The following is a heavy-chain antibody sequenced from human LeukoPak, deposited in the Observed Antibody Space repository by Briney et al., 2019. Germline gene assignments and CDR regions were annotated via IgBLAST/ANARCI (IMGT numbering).Heavy chain of an antibody. J-gene: IGHJ4*02. D-gene: IGHD1-26*01. V-gene: IGHV3-7*05. CDR3: ARDGTFRLDY. CDR1: GFSFSNHW. Sequence: GGSLRLSCAASGFSFSNHWMTWVRQAPGKGLEWVANIKQDGSDKNHVDSVKGRFTISRDNAKNTLYLQMNSLRAEDTALYYCARDGTFRLDYWGQETLVSVSS. CDR2: IKQDGSDK.